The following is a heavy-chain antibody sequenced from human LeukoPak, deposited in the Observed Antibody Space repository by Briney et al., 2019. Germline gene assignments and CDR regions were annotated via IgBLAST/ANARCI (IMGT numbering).Heavy chain of an antibody. J-gene: IGHJ3*02. Sequence: GGSLRLSCAASGFTFSSYRMYWVRQAPGKGLEWVSSISSSSSYIYYADSVRGRFTISRDNAKNSLYLQMNSLRAEDTAVYYCARDEGGYVWGSYRPRDDAFDIWGQGTMVTVSS. CDR3: ARDEGGYVWGSYRPRDDAFDI. CDR1: GFTFSSYR. V-gene: IGHV3-21*01. CDR2: ISSSSSYI. D-gene: IGHD3-16*02.